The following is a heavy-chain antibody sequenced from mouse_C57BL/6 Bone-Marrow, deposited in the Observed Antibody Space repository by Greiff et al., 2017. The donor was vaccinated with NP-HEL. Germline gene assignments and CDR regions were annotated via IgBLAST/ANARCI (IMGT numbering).Heavy chain of an antibody. J-gene: IGHJ4*01. CDR2: IYPRDGST. V-gene: IGHV1-85*01. CDR1: GYTFTSYD. D-gene: IGHD2-5*01. Sequence: QVHVKQSGPELVKPGASVKLSCKASGYTFTSYDINWVKQRPGQGLEWIGWIYPRDGSTKYNEKFKGKATLTVDTSSSTAYMELHSLTSEDSAVYFCARIYSNYVDYAMDYWGQGTSVTVSS. CDR3: ARIYSNYVDYAMDY.